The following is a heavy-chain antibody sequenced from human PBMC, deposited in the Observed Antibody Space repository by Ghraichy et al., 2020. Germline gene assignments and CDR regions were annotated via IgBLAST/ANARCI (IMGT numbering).Heavy chain of an antibody. Sequence: GGSLRLSCAASGFTFSSYGMHWVRQAPGKGLEWVAVISYDGSNKYYADSVKGRFTISRDNSKNTLYLQMNSLRAEDTAVYYCAKDVRYSGYDYVLDYWGQGTLVTVSS. CDR1: GFTFSSYG. D-gene: IGHD5-12*01. J-gene: IGHJ4*02. CDR2: ISYDGSNK. V-gene: IGHV3-30*18. CDR3: AKDVRYSGYDYVLDY.